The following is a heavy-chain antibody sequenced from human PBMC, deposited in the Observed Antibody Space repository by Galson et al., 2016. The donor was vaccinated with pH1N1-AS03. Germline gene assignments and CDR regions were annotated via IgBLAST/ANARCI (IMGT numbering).Heavy chain of an antibody. CDR2: TYYRSKWFN. CDR3: ARQIKGGMDV. CDR1: GDSVSSNSVA. D-gene: IGHD5-24*01. Sequence: CAISGDSVSSNSVAWNWIRQSPSRGLEWLGRTYYRSKWFNEYPASVKSRITINSDTSKNQFSLQLNSLTPEDTALDFCARQIKGGMDVWGQGTTVTVSS. V-gene: IGHV6-1*01. J-gene: IGHJ6*02.